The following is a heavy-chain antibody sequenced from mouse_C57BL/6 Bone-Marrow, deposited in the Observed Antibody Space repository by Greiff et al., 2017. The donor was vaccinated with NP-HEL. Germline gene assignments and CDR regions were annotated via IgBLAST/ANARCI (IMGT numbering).Heavy chain of an antibody. Sequence: QVQLKESGAELVKPGASVKLSCKASGYTFTEYTIHWVKQRSGQGLEWIGWFYPGSGSIKYNEKFKDKATLTADKSSSTVYMELSRLTSEDSAVYFCARHERVTTVRRKPAWFAYWGQGTLVTVSA. CDR2: FYPGSGSI. D-gene: IGHD1-1*01. CDR1: GYTFTEYT. J-gene: IGHJ3*01. V-gene: IGHV1-62-2*01. CDR3: ARHERVTTVRRKPAWFAY.